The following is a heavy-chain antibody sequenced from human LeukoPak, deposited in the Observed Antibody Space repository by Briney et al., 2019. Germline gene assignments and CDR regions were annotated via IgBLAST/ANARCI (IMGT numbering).Heavy chain of an antibody. CDR3: ARVGRFILRSNWFDP. CDR2: IYYSGST. CDR1: GGSISSGGYF. D-gene: IGHD3-3*01. J-gene: IGHJ5*02. Sequence: PSQTLSLTCTVSGGSISSGGYFWSWIRQHPGKGLEWIGYIYYSGSTYYNPSLKSRVTISVDTSKNQFSLKLSSVTAADTAVYYCARVGRFILRSNWFDPWGQGTLVTVSS. V-gene: IGHV4-31*03.